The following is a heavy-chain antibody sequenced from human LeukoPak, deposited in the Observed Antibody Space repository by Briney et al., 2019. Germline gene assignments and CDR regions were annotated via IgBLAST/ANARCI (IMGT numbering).Heavy chain of an antibody. D-gene: IGHD5-18*01. CDR3: VKDGGYSYGFPYYYGMDV. Sequence: GGSLRLSCAASGFTFSSYWMNWARQAPGKGLEWVASINHNGNVNYYVDSVKGRFTISRDNAKNTLYLQMSSLRAEDTAVYYCVKDGGYSYGFPYYYGMDVWGQGTTVTVSS. CDR2: INHNGNVN. V-gene: IGHV3-7*01. J-gene: IGHJ6*02. CDR1: GFTFSSYW.